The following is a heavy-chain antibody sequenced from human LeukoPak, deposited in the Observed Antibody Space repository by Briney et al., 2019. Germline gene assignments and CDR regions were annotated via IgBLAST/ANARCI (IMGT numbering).Heavy chain of an antibody. CDR2: IYTSGST. J-gene: IGHJ5*02. D-gene: IGHD1-26*01. CDR1: GGSISSYY. Sequence: TPSETLSLTCTVSGGSISSYYWSWIRQPAGKGLEWIGRIYTSGSTNYNPSLKSRVTMSVDTSKNQFSLKLSSVTAADTAVYYCARVRGSYVTNWFDPWGQGTLVTVSS. CDR3: ARVRGSYVTNWFDP. V-gene: IGHV4-4*07.